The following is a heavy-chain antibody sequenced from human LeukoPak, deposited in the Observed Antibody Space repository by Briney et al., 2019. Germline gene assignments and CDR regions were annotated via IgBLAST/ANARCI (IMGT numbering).Heavy chain of an antibody. CDR1: GGSISSSNW. Sequence: SETLSLTCAVSGGSISSSNWWSWVRQPPGKGLEWIGSIYYSGSTYYNPSLKSRVTISVDTSKNQFSLKLSSVTAADTAVYYCARAQYYGSGSYYHYWGQGTLVTVSS. D-gene: IGHD3-10*01. CDR3: ARAQYYGSGSYYHY. J-gene: IGHJ4*02. CDR2: IYYSGST. V-gene: IGHV4-4*02.